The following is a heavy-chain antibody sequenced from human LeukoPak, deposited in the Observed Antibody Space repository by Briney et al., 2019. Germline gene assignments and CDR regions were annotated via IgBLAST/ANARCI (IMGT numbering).Heavy chain of an antibody. CDR2: IYTSGST. Sequence: SETLSLTCTVSGGSISSYYWSWIRQPPGKGLEWIGYIYTSGSTNYNPSLKSRVTISVDTSKNQFSLKLSSVTAADTAVYYCARHANKEWLVDYWGQGTLVTVSS. V-gene: IGHV4-4*09. J-gene: IGHJ4*02. CDR1: GGSISSYY. D-gene: IGHD3-3*01. CDR3: ARHANKEWLVDY.